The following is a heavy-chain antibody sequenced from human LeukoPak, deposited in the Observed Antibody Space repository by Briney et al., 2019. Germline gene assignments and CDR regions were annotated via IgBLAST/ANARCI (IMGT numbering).Heavy chain of an antibody. CDR3: ARQCITMVRGVPFDY. CDR2: IYNSGGT. D-gene: IGHD3-10*01. Sequence: PSETLSLTCTVSGGSISGYYWSWIRQPPGKALEWIGYIYNSGGTNYNPSLKSRVTISLDTSKNQFSLKLSSVTAADTAVYYCARQCITMVRGVPFDYWGQGTLVTVSS. J-gene: IGHJ4*02. CDR1: GGSISGYY. V-gene: IGHV4-59*08.